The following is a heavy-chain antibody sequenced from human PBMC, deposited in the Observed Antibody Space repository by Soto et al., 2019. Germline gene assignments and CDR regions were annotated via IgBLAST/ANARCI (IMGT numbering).Heavy chain of an antibody. D-gene: IGHD6-6*01. Sequence: SETLSLTCTVSGGSISSYYWSWIRQPPGKGLEWIGDIYYSGSTNYNPSLKSRVTISVDTSKNQFSLKLSSVTAADTAVYYCARLAPQYSSSSPRGTYYYYYYMDVWGKGTTVTVSS. CDR2: IYYSGST. V-gene: IGHV4-59*08. J-gene: IGHJ6*03. CDR3: ARLAPQYSSSSPRGTYYYYYYMDV. CDR1: GGSISSYY.